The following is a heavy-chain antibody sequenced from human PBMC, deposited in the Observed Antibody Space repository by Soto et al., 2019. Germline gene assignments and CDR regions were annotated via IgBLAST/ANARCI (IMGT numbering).Heavy chain of an antibody. CDR1: GFIFSSFW. CDR3: AREGSLGLDV. V-gene: IGHV3-74*03. J-gene: IGHJ6*02. CDR2: INGDGASL. D-gene: IGHD3-10*01. Sequence: EVRLEEAGGGFVQPGGSLRVSCSGSGFIFSSFWMHWVRQGPGKGLEWVSRINGDGASLAYAESVKGRFSISRDNVKNTLHLQISSLGVDDTAVYFCAREGSLGLDVWGRGTTVTVSS.